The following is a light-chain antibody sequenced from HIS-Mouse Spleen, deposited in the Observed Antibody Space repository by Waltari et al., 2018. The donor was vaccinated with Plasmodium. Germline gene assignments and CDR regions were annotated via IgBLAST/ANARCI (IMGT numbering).Light chain of an antibody. CDR3: CSYAGSYTYV. CDR2: VVS. J-gene: IGLJ1*01. V-gene: IGLV2-11*01. Sequence: SALTQPRSVSGSPGQPVTISCTGTSSDVVGYTHVSWYQPHPGKAPKLMIYVVSKRPSGFPDRFPGSKSGYTASLTISGLQAEDDADYYCCSYAGSYTYVFGTGTKVTVL. CDR1: SSDVVGYTH.